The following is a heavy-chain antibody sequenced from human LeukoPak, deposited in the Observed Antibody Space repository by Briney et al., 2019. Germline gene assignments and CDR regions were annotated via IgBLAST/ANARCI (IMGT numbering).Heavy chain of an antibody. CDR1: GFTFSSYA. V-gene: IGHV3-7*01. CDR2: VQQDGSEK. D-gene: IGHD6-13*01. J-gene: IGHJ4*02. Sequence: GRSLRLSCAASGFTFSSYAMHWVRQAPGKGLEWVANVQQDGSEKYYVDSVKGRFTISRDNARNSLYLQMNSLRAEDTAVYYCATTLNIATAAYFWGQGTLVTVSS. CDR3: ATTLNIATAAYF.